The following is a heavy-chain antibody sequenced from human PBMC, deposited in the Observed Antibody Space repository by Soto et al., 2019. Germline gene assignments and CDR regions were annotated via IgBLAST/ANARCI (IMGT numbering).Heavy chain of an antibody. V-gene: IGHV4-39*01. CDR3: ARQGDGYNYDYYGMDV. CDR1: GGSISSSSYY. CDR2: IYYSGST. J-gene: IGHJ6*02. Sequence: LSLTCTVSGGSISSSSYYWGWIRQPPGKGLEWIGSIYYSGSTYYNPSLKSRVTISVDTSKNQFSLKLSSVTAADTAVYYCARQGDGYNYDYYGMDVWGQGTTVTVSS. D-gene: IGHD5-12*01.